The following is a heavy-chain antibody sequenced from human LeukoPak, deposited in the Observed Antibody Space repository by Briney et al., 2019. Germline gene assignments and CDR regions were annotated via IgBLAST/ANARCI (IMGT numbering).Heavy chain of an antibody. D-gene: IGHD2-15*01. Sequence: PGGSLRLSCAASGFTFDDYAMHWVRQAPGKGLEWVSLISGDGGSTYYADSVKGRFTISRDNSKTSLYLQMNSLRTEDTALYYCAKGARDIVVVIAATLLFDYWGQGTLVTVSS. CDR1: GFTFDDYA. J-gene: IGHJ4*02. CDR2: ISGDGGST. CDR3: AKGARDIVVVIAATLLFDY. V-gene: IGHV3-43*02.